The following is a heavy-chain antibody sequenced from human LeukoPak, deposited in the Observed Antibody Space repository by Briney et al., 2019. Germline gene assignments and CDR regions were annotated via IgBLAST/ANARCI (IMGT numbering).Heavy chain of an antibody. V-gene: IGHV3-66*01. CDR1: GFSVSSNY. Sequence: GGSLRLSCEASGFSVSSNYMSWVRQAPGKGLEWVSVIYSGGSTYYADSVKGRFTISRDNSKNTLYLQMNSLRAEDTAVYYCARDQGIVGATSYYYGMDVWGQGTTVTVSS. D-gene: IGHD1-26*01. CDR2: IYSGGST. CDR3: ARDQGIVGATSYYYGMDV. J-gene: IGHJ6*02.